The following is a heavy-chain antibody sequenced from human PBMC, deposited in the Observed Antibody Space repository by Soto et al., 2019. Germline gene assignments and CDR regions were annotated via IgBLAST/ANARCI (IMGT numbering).Heavy chain of an antibody. CDR1: GFTFSSCT. D-gene: IGHD2-15*01. CDR3: SGFSGGARHKNYGRDV. CDR2: ISPSSGHI. V-gene: IGHV3-21*06. Sequence: EVHLVESGGGLVKPGGSLRLSCAVSGFTFSSCTMNWVRQAPGKGLEWVSSISPSSGHIYYADSVKGRFTISRDNAKTSLFLQMNSLRGEATAVYYCSGFSGGARHKNYGRDVWGQGTTVTVSS. J-gene: IGHJ6*02.